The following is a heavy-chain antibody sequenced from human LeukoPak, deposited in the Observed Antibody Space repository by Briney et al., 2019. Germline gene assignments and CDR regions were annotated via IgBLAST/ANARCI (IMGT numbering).Heavy chain of an antibody. CDR2: INWNGGST. D-gene: IGHD5-18*01. CDR1: GFTFDDYG. Sequence: GGSLRLSCAASGFTFDDYGMSWVRQAPGKGLEWVSGINWNGGSTGYADSVKGRFTISRDNAKNSLYLQMNSLRAEDTALYYCAREGATWIQLWLLVAFDIWGQGTMVTVSS. CDR3: AREGATWIQLWLLVAFDI. J-gene: IGHJ3*02. V-gene: IGHV3-20*04.